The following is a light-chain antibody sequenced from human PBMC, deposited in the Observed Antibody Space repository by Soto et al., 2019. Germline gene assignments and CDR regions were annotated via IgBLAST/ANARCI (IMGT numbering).Light chain of an antibody. CDR1: SSDVGGDNY. CDR2: VVS. Sequence: QSVLTQPRSVSGSPGQSVTISCTGTSSDVGGDNYVSWYQQHPGKAPKLMIYVVSKGPSGDPDRFSGSKSGNTASLTISGLQAEDEADYYCCSYAGSYTYVFGTGTKVTVL. J-gene: IGLJ1*01. CDR3: CSYAGSYTYV. V-gene: IGLV2-11*01.